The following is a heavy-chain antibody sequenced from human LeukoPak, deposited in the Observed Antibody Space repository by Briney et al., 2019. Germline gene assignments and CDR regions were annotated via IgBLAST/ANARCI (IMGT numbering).Heavy chain of an antibody. CDR3: ASGLNRDGYNYYYFDY. CDR1: GGTFSSYA. V-gene: IGHV1-69*13. Sequence: SVRVSCKASGGTFSSYAISWVRQAPGQGLEWMGGIIPIFGTANYAQKFQGRVTITADESTSTAYMELSSLRSEDTAVYYCASGLNRDGYNYYYFDYWGQGTLVTVSS. CDR2: IIPIFGTA. D-gene: IGHD5-24*01. J-gene: IGHJ4*02.